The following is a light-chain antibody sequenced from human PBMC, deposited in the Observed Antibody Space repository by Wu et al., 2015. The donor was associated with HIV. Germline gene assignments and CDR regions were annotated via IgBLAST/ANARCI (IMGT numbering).Light chain of an antibody. CDR3: QQYGPSPRTWT. CDR1: QSVSDN. J-gene: IGKJ1*01. Sequence: EIVMTQSPASLSVSPGERVTLSCRASQSVSDNLAWYQHKPGQAPRLLIYGASTRATDIPPRFSGRGSDTEFTLSISRLEPEDFAVYYCQQYGPSPRTWTFGQGTKVEIK. V-gene: IGKV3-15*01. CDR2: GAS.